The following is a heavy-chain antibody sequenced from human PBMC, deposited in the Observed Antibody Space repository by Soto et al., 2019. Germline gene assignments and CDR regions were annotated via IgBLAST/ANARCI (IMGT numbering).Heavy chain of an antibody. D-gene: IGHD5-18*01. CDR1: GFTFSSYG. V-gene: IGHV3-30*03. Sequence: PGGSLRLSCAASGFTFSSYGMHWVRQAPGKGLEWVAVISYDGSNKYYADSVKGRFAISKDDSKNTLYLQMDSLRAEDTAVYYCARDGYFYASFDSWGHGALVTVSS. CDR2: ISYDGSNK. J-gene: IGHJ5*01. CDR3: ARDGYFYASFDS.